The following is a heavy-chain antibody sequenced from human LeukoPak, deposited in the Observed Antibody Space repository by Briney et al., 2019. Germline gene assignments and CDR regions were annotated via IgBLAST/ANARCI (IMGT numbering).Heavy chain of an antibody. Sequence: ASVKVSCKASGYTFTSYYMHWVRQAPGQGLEWMGIINPSGGSTSYAQKFQGRVTMTRDMSTSTVYMELSSLRSEDTAVYYCARDYDYVWGSYRYLFDYWGQGTLVTVSS. J-gene: IGHJ4*02. V-gene: IGHV1-46*01. CDR1: GYTFTSYY. CDR3: ARDYDYVWGSYRYLFDY. D-gene: IGHD3-16*02. CDR2: INPSGGST.